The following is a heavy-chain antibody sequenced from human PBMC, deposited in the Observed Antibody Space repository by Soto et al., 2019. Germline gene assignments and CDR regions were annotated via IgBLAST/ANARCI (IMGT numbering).Heavy chain of an antibody. CDR1: GFTFSSYA. CDR2: ISGSGGST. D-gene: IGHD3-22*01. CDR3: AKATYYYDSSGYFPFDY. V-gene: IGHV3-23*01. Sequence: GGSLRLSCAASGFTFSSYAMSWVRQAPGKGLEWVSAISGSGGSTYYADSVKGRFTISGDNSKNTLYLQMNSLRAEDTAVYYCAKATYYYDSSGYFPFDYWGQGTLVTVSS. J-gene: IGHJ4*02.